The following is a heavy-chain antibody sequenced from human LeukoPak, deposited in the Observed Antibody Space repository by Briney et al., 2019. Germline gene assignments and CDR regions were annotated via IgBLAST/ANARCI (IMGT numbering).Heavy chain of an antibody. V-gene: IGHV4-38-2*02. CDR1: GYSISSGYY. Sequence: SETLSLTCTVSGYSISSGYYWSWIRQPPGKGLEWIGDINHSGSTNYNPSLMSRVTISVDTSNKQFSLKLRSVTAADTAVYYCARSGGGWYFDYWGQGTLVTVSS. J-gene: IGHJ4*02. CDR2: INHSGST. CDR3: ARSGGGWYFDY. D-gene: IGHD3-16*01.